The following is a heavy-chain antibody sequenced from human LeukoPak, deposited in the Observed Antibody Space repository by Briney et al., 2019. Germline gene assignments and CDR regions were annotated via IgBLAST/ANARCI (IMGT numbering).Heavy chain of an antibody. V-gene: IGHV6-1*01. CDR1: GDSVSSNSAA. Sequence: SQTVSLTCAISGDSVSSNSAAWSWIRQSPSRGLEWLGRTYYRSKWYNDYAESVKSRIIINPDTSKNQFSLQLNSVTPEDTAVYYCARDPSIAAADDYWGQGTLVTVSS. D-gene: IGHD6-13*01. CDR3: ARDPSIAAADDY. J-gene: IGHJ4*02. CDR2: TYYRSKWYN.